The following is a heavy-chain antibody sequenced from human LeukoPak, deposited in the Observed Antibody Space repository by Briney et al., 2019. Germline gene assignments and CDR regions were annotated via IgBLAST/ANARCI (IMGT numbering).Heavy chain of an antibody. V-gene: IGHV3-30*02. J-gene: IGHJ5*02. CDR1: GFTFSNYG. D-gene: IGHD1-1*01. Sequence: PGGSLRLSCAASGFTFSNYGMHWVRQAPGKGLEWMTFIQYDERNKKYADSVKGRFTISRDNSKNTLYLQMNSLRTEDTAIYCCVKDYGTRGTGGAYLDAWGQGTLVTVSS. CDR3: VKDYGTRGTGGAYLDA. CDR2: IQYDERNK.